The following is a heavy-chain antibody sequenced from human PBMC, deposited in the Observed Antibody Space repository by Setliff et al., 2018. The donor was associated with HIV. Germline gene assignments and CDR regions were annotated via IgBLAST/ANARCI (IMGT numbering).Heavy chain of an antibody. CDR2: FDPEDGET. CDR3: AIGIGFCSGGSCWGI. V-gene: IGHV1-24*01. D-gene: IGHD2-15*01. J-gene: IGHJ3*02. Sequence: ASVKVFCKVSGNSLTESSMHWVRQAPGKGLEWMGGFDPEDGETIYAQKFQGRVTMTEDTSTYTGYMELSSLRSEDTALYYCAIGIGFCSGGSCWGIWGQGTMVTVSS. CDR1: GNSLTESS.